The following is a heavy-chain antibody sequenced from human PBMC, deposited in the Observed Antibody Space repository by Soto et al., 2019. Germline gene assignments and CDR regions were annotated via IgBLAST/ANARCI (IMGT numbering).Heavy chain of an antibody. CDR1: GYTFTSYY. J-gene: IGHJ4*02. CDR3: ARGPSCGGDCYLFDY. V-gene: IGHV1-46*01. Sequence: QVLLVQSGAEVTRPGASVEVSCKASGYTFTSYYMHWVRQAPGQGLEWMAMINPSGGRTKYAQIFQGRVTLTRDTSTGTVDMELSSLTSEDTAIYYCARGPSCGGDCYLFDYWGQGTQVTVSS. CDR2: INPSGGRT. D-gene: IGHD2-21*02.